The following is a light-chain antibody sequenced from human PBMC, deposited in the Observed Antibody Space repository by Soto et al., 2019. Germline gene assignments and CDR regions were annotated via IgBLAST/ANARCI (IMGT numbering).Light chain of an antibody. J-gene: IGKJ1*01. CDR3: QQYYTFPWT. CDR1: QSISSW. Sequence: DIQMTQSPSTLSASVGDRVTITCRASQSISSWLAWYQQRPGKAPKLLIYKASNLERGVPSRFSGSGSGTELTLPISSLHPDDFATYYCQQYYTFPWTFGPGTKVEIK. CDR2: KAS. V-gene: IGKV1-5*03.